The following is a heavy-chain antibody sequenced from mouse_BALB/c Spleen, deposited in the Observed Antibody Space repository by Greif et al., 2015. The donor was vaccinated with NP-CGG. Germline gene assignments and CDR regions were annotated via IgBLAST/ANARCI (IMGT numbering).Heavy chain of an antibody. Sequence: VQLKQPGPDLVKPSQSLSLTCTVTGYSITSGYSWHWIRQFPENKLEWMGYIHYSGSTNYNPSLKSRTSITRDTSKNQFFLQLKSVSTEDTATYYCARSDRIGTRNAMDYGGQGTSVTVDS. J-gene: IGHJ4*01. CDR1: GYSITSGYS. D-gene: IGHD2-14*01. V-gene: IGHV3-1*02. CDR3: ARSDRIGTRNAMDY. CDR2: IHYSGST.